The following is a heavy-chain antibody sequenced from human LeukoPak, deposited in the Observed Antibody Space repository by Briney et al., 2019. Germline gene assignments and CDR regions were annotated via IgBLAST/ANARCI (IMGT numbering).Heavy chain of an antibody. CDR2: IYYSGST. CDR3: ARDRAYLGGNVFDY. D-gene: IGHD4-23*01. V-gene: IGHV4-31*03. J-gene: IGHJ4*02. Sequence: SGTLSLTCTVSGGSISSGGYYWSWIRQHPGKGLEWIGYIYYSGSTYYNPSLKSRVTISVDTSKNQFSLKLSSVTAADTAVYYCARDRAYLGGNVFDYWGQGTLVTVSS. CDR1: GGSISSGGYY.